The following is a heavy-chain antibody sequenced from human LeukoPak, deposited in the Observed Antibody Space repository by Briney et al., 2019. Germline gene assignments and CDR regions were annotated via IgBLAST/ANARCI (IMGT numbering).Heavy chain of an antibody. D-gene: IGHD5-18*01. CDR2: IIPIFGTA. V-gene: IGHV1-69*06. Sequence: GSSVKVSCKASGGTFSSYAISWVRQAPGQGLEWMGRIIPIFGTANYAQKFQGRVTITADKSTSTAYMELSSLRSEDTAVYYCARAAIRGYSYAVGGYWGQGTLVTVSS. J-gene: IGHJ4*02. CDR1: GGTFSSYA. CDR3: ARAAIRGYSYAVGGY.